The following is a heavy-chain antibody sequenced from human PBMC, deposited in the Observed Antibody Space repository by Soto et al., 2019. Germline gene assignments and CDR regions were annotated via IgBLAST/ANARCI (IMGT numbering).Heavy chain of an antibody. V-gene: IGHV3-30-3*01. CDR3: ARGYDFWSGYYRGVDY. J-gene: IGHJ4*02. CDR1: GFTFSSYA. Sequence: GGSLRLSCAASGFTFSSYAMHWVRQAPGKGLEWVAVISYDGSNKYYADSVKGRFTISRDNSKNTLYLQMNSLRAEDTAVYYCARGYDFWSGYYRGVDYWGQGTLVTVSS. D-gene: IGHD3-3*01. CDR2: ISYDGSNK.